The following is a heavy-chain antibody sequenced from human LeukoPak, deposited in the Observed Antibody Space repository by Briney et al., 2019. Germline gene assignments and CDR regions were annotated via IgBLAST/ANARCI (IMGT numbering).Heavy chain of an antibody. CDR1: GYSFTSYW. CDR3: ARVGSSGWDFDY. V-gene: IGHV5-51*01. D-gene: IGHD6-19*01. CDR2: IYPGDSDT. J-gene: IGHJ4*02. Sequence: GASLKISCKGSGYSFTSYWIGWVCQMPGKGLEWMGIIYPGDSDTRYSPSFQGQVTISRDNSKNTLYLQMNSLRAEDTAVYYCARVGSSGWDFDYWGQGTLVTVSS.